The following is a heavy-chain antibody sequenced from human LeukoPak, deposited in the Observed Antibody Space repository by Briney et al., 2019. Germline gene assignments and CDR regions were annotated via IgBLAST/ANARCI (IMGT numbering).Heavy chain of an antibody. Sequence: ASVKVSCKVSGYTLTELSMHWVRQAPGKGLEWMGGFDPEDGETIYAQKFQGRVTMTEDTSTDTAYMELSSLRSEDTAVYYCATTYQLREYFGYWGQVTIVTFSS. CDR3: ATTYQLREYFGY. D-gene: IGHD2-2*01. J-gene: IGHJ4*02. V-gene: IGHV1-24*01. CDR2: FDPEDGET. CDR1: GYTLTELS.